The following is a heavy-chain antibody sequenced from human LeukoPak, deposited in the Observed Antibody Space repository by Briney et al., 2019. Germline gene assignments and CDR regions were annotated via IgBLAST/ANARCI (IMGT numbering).Heavy chain of an antibody. CDR2: IYSGSGT. Sequence: PGGSLRLSCAASGFTVSSNYMSWVRQAPGKGLEWVSVIYSGSGTYYADSVKGRFTVSRDNSNHTLYVQMNSLRAEDTAMYFCARDLLGGSYSDAFDIWGQGTMVTVSS. V-gene: IGHV3-66*01. J-gene: IGHJ3*02. CDR3: ARDLLGGSYSDAFDI. CDR1: GFTVSSNY. D-gene: IGHD1-26*01.